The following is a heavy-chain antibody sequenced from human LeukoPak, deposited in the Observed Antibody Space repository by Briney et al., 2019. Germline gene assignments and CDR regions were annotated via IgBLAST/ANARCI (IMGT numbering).Heavy chain of an antibody. Sequence: ASVKVSCKASGYTFTSYYMHWVRQAPGQGLEWMGIINPSGGSTSYAQKFQGRVTMTRDMSTSTVYMELSSLRAEDTAVYYCAREIVNGGTSFDYWGQGTLVTVSS. CDR2: INPSGGST. D-gene: IGHD2-15*01. J-gene: IGHJ4*02. V-gene: IGHV1-46*01. CDR3: AREIVNGGTSFDY. CDR1: GYTFTSYY.